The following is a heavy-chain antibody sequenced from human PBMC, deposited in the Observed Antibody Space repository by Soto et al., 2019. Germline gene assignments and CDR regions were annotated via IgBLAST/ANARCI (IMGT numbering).Heavy chain of an antibody. Sequence: PSETLSLTCAVYGGSFSGYYWSWIRQPPGKGLEWIGEINHSGSTNYNPSLKSRVTISVDTSKNQFSLKLSSVTAADTAVYYCATAEGDYSNPFGYWGQGTLVTVSS. V-gene: IGHV4-34*01. CDR2: INHSGST. D-gene: IGHD4-4*01. CDR3: ATAEGDYSNPFGY. J-gene: IGHJ4*02. CDR1: GGSFSGYY.